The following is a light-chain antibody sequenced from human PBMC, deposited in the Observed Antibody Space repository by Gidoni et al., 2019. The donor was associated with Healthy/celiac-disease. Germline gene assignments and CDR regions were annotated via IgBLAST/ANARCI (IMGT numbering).Light chain of an antibody. CDR1: QSVSSY. CDR2: DAS. CDR3: QQRSNWFT. Sequence: EIVLTQSPATLSLSPGERATISCRASQSVSSYLAWYQQKPGQAPRLLIYDASNRATGIPARFSGSGCGTDFTLTSRSLEPEDFAVYYWQQRSNWFTFGPGTKVDIK. J-gene: IGKJ3*01. V-gene: IGKV3-11*01.